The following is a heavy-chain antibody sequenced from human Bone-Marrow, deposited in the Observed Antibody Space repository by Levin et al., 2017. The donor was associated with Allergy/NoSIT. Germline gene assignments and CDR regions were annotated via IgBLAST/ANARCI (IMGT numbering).Heavy chain of an antibody. CDR3: ARGRYGDYFDY. CDR2: IYRGGRT. V-gene: IGHV3-53*01. D-gene: IGHD4-17*01. CDR1: GFTVSSNY. J-gene: IGHJ4*02. Sequence: SCAASGFTVSSNYMSWVRQAPGKGLEWVSLIYRGGRTTYADSVQGRLTISRDTSKNTLFLQMNSLRAEDTAVYYCARGRYGDYFDYWGQGVLVTVSS.